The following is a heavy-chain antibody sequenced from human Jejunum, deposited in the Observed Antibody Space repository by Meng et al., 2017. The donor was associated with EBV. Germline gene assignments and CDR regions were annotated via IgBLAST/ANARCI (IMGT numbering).Heavy chain of an antibody. CDR3: ASVGYYDSSGYFTDY. J-gene: IGHJ4*02. D-gene: IGHD3-22*01. Sequence: QVQLQDSGPGLVKPSGTLSLTFAVSGGSITSTNWWSWVRQPPGKGLEWIGEIHHSGRTNYNPSLKSRVTISVDKSKNQFSLELSSVTAADTAVYFCASVGYYDSSGYFTDYWGQGTLVTVSS. CDR2: IHHSGRT. CDR1: GGSITSTNW. V-gene: IGHV4-4*02.